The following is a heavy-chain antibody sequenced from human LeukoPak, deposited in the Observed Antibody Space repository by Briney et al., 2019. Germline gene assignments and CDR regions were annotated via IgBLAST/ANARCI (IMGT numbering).Heavy chain of an antibody. CDR2: IYSGSST. CDR1: GFIVSSNY. V-gene: IGHV3-53*05. Sequence: GALRLSCAASGFIVSSNYITWVRQAPWKGLEWVSVIYSGSSTYYADSVRGRFTISRDNSKNTLYLQMNSLRAEDTAVYYCARDETELDAFDIWGQGTMVTVSS. D-gene: IGHD1-1*01. CDR3: ARDETELDAFDI. J-gene: IGHJ3*02.